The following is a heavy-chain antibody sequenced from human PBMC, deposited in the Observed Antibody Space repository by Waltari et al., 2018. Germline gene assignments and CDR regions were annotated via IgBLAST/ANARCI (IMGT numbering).Heavy chain of an antibody. D-gene: IGHD2-2*01. Sequence: QVQLXXSGPGLVNPSQTLSLTCXVSGGSINSXTYWWTVIRQPAGKGREWIGRVYTRGAXTYNPSLRXRAIXSIXTSXXXFXLQLTPVTXXDTAXYYCTRGGLPXANWFDPXGQGTLVTVXS. CDR3: TRGGLPXANWFDP. CDR2: VYTRGAX. J-gene: IGHJ5*02. CDR1: GGSINSXTYW. V-gene: IGHV4-61*02.